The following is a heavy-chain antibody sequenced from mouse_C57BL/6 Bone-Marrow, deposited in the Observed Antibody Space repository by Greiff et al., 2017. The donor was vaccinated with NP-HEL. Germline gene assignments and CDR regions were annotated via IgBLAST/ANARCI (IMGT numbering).Heavy chain of an antibody. CDR3: AREYYYGSSFAY. J-gene: IGHJ3*01. CDR1: GYTFTSYW. V-gene: IGHV1-64*01. CDR2: IHPNSGST. Sequence: VQLQQSGAELVKPGASVKLSCKASGYTFTSYWMHWVKQRPGQGLEWIGMIHPNSGSTNYNEKFKSKATLTVDKSSSTAYMQLSSLTSEDSAVYYCAREYYYGSSFAYWGQGTLVTVSA. D-gene: IGHD1-1*01.